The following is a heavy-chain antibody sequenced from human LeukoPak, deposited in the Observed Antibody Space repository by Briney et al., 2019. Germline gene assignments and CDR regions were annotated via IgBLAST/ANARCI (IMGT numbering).Heavy chain of an antibody. V-gene: IGHV4-30-2*01. CDR1: GGSISSGGYY. Sequence: SQTLSLTCTVSGGSISSGGYYWSWIRQPPGKGLEWIGYIYHSGSTYYNPSLKSRVTISVDRSKNQFSLKLSSVTAADTAVYYCARVLPGYYYYMDVWGKGTTVTVSS. J-gene: IGHJ6*03. D-gene: IGHD3-9*01. CDR3: ARVLPGYYYYMDV. CDR2: IYHSGST.